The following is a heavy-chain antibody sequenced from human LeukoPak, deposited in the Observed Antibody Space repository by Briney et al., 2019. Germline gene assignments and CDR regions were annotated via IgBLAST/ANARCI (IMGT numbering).Heavy chain of an antibody. D-gene: IGHD5-24*01. CDR3: AREWGGGWLQLYYFDY. Sequence: GGSLRLSCTASGFTFSDYNVNWVRQAPGKGLEWVSYISTSSHAMYYADSVKGRFTISRDNAKNSLYLQINSLRAEDTAVYYCAREWGGGWLQLYYFDYWGQGSLVTVSS. CDR2: ISTSSHAM. CDR1: GFTFSDYN. J-gene: IGHJ4*02. V-gene: IGHV3-48*01.